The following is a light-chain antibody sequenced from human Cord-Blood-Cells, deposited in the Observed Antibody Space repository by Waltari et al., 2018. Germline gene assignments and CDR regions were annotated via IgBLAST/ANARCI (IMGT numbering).Light chain of an antibody. CDR3: CSYAGSSTVV. Sequence: QSALTQPAPVSGSPGQSITISCPGTSRDVGSYNLVSWYQQHPGKAPKLMIYEGSKRPSGVSNRFSGSKSGNTASLTISGLQAEDEADYYCCSYAGSSTVVFGGGTKLTVL. V-gene: IGLV2-23*01. CDR1: SRDVGSYNL. CDR2: EGS. J-gene: IGLJ2*01.